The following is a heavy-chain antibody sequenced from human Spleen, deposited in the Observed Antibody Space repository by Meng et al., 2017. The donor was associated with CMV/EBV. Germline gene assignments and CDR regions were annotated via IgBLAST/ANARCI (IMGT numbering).Heavy chain of an antibody. Sequence: SGFIFSSYVINWVRQAPGKGLEWVSSISSSSSYIYYADSVKGRFTISRDNAKNSLYLQMNSLRAEDTAVYYCAREGYYYDSGAYYGHWGQGTLVTVSS. CDR1: GFIFSSYV. J-gene: IGHJ4*02. CDR3: AREGYYYDSGAYYGH. CDR2: ISSSSSYI. V-gene: IGHV3-21*01. D-gene: IGHD3-22*01.